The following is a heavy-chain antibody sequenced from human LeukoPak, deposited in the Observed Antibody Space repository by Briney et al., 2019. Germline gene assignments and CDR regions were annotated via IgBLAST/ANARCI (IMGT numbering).Heavy chain of an antibody. V-gene: IGHV3-21*01. CDR1: GFTFSSYS. D-gene: IGHD5-18*01. Sequence: PGGSLRLSCAASGFTFSSYSMNWVRQAPGKGLEWVASISTGSSYKYYADLVMGRFTISRDNAENSLYLQMNSLRAEDTAVYFCARDKGGYNYEYYFDPWGQGALVTVSS. CDR3: ARDKGGYNYEYYFDP. CDR2: ISTGSSYK. J-gene: IGHJ4*02.